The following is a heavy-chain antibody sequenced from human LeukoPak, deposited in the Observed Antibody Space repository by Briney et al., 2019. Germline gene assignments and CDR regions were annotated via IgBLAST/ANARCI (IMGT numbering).Heavy chain of an antibody. CDR2: IYYSGST. CDR3: ARQRVNSAGVDY. Sequence: PSETLSLTCTVSGGSISRYYWSWIRQPPGKGLEWIGYIYYSGSTNYNPSLKSRVTMSVDTSKNQFSLKLSSVTAADTAVYYCARQRVNSAGVDYWGQGTLVTVSS. J-gene: IGHJ4*02. V-gene: IGHV4-59*08. CDR1: GGSISRYY. D-gene: IGHD6-13*01.